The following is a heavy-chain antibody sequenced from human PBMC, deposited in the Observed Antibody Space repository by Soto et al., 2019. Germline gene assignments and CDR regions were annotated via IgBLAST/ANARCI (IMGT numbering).Heavy chain of an antibody. CDR3: ARYQTYYDFWSGYYPHYYYGMDV. J-gene: IGHJ6*02. Sequence: SETLSLTCTVSGGSVTSYYWSWIRQPPGKGLEWIGDIYHSGITKYNPSLKSRVTISVDTSKNQFSLKLSSVTAADTAVYYCARYQTYYDFWSGYYPHYYYGMDVWGQGTTVTVSS. V-gene: IGHV4-59*02. CDR1: GGSVTSYY. D-gene: IGHD3-3*01. CDR2: IYHSGIT.